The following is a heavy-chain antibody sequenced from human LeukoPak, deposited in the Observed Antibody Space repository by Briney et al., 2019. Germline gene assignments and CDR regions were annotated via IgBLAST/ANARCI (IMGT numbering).Heavy chain of an antibody. Sequence: SETLSLTCTVSGGTISSYYWSWVRQPPGKGLEWIWYIYYSGSTNYNPSLKSRVTISVDTSKNQFSLKLSSVTAADTAVYYCARFSGSYRAYYYYYMDVWGKGTTVTVSS. J-gene: IGHJ6*03. V-gene: IGHV4-59*01. CDR2: IYYSGST. CDR1: GGTISSYY. D-gene: IGHD1-26*01. CDR3: ARFSGSYRAYYYYYMDV.